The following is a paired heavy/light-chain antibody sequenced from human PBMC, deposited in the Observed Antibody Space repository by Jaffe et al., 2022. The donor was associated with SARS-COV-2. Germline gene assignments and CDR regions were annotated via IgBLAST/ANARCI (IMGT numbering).Heavy chain of an antibody. Sequence: QVQLVQSGAEVKKPGASVKVSCKASGYTFTRHYMHWVRQAPGQGLEWMGKIDPSGGRTTYAQKLEGRVTMTRDTSTSTVYMELSSLRSEDTAVYYCARDAAAAGTSQMPCYFDYWGQGTLVTVSS. V-gene: IGHV1-46*04. CDR1: GYTFTRHY. J-gene: IGHJ4*02. CDR2: IDPSGGRT. CDR3: ARDAAAAGTSQMPCYFDY. D-gene: IGHD6-13*01.
Light chain of an antibody. CDR3: QQYINWPPLT. V-gene: IGKV3-15*01. J-gene: IGKJ4*01. CDR1: QSVSSN. Sequence: EIVMTQSPATLSVSPGERVTLSCRASQSVSSNLAWYQQKPGQAPRLLIYGASSRATGIPARFSGSGSGTEFTLTISSLQSEDFALYYCQQYINWPPLTFGGGTKVEI. CDR2: GAS.